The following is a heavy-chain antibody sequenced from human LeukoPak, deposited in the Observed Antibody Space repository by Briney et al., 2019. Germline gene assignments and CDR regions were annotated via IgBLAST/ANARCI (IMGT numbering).Heavy chain of an antibody. D-gene: IGHD6-13*01. J-gene: IGHJ4*02. CDR3: ARDFRGSPAAGDY. V-gene: IGHV3-21*01. CDR1: GFTFSSYA. CDR2: ISSSSSYI. Sequence: GGSLRLSCAASGFTFSSYAMSWVRQAPGKGLEWVSSISSSSSYIYYADSVKGRFTISRDNAKNSLYLQMNSLRAEDTAVYYCARDFRGSPAAGDYWGRGTLVTVSS.